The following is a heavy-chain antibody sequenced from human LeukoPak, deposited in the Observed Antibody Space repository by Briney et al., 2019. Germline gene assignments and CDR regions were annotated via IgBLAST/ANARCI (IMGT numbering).Heavy chain of an antibody. CDR2: ISAYNGNT. D-gene: IGHD2-2*01. CDR3: ARVSGAAAAHYYYYYMDV. Sequence: RWASVKVSCKASGYTFTSYGISWVRQAPGQGLEWMGWISAYNGNTNYAQKLQGRVTMTTDTSTSTAYMELRSLRSDDTAVYYCARVSGAAAAHYYYYYMDVWGKGTTVTVSS. CDR1: GYTFTSYG. V-gene: IGHV1-18*01. J-gene: IGHJ6*03.